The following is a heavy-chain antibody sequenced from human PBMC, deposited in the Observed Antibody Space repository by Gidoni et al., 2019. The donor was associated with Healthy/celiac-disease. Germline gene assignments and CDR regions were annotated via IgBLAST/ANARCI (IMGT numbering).Heavy chain of an antibody. CDR1: GGSISSSNW. CDR3: AREGGGLLRDAFDI. Sequence: QVQLPESGPRLVKASGTLSLTCAVSGGSISSSNWWSWVRQPPGKGLDWIREISQSGSTIYNPSRKSRVTISVDKSKNKFSLKLSSVTAADTAVYYCAREGGGLLRDAFDIWGQGTMVTVSS. D-gene: IGHD3-10*01. J-gene: IGHJ3*02. CDR2: ISQSGST. V-gene: IGHV4-4*02.